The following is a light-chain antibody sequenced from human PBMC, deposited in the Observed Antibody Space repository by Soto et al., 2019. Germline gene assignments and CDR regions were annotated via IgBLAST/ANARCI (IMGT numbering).Light chain of an antibody. CDR1: SSDVGGYNY. V-gene: IGLV2-11*01. CDR2: DVD. J-gene: IGLJ1*01. CDR3: CSYAGSYPFV. Sequence: QSVLTQPRSVSGSPGQSVTISCTGTSSDVGGYNYVSWYQHHPGKAPKLMIYDVDKRPSGVPGRFSGSKSGNTASLTISGLQAEDEADYYCCSYAGSYPFVFGNGTKVTVL.